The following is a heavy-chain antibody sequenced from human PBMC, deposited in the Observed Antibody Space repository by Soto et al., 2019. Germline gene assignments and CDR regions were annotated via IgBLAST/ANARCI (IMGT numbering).Heavy chain of an antibody. CDR3: ARLRIATNNYKWFDP. D-gene: IGHD2-21*01. V-gene: IGHV4-31*03. Sequence: SETLSLTCSVSGAALNSGNYYWSWIRQVPGKGLEWIGHIYVTGAVDYNPSLGDRITISQDTSERQFSLNLRLVTAADTDVYYCARLRIATNNYKWFDPWGQGTLVTVSS. CDR2: IYVTGAV. CDR1: GAALNSGNYY. J-gene: IGHJ5*02.